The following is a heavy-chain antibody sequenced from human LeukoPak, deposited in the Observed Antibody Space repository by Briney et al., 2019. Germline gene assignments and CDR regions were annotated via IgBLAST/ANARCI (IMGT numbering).Heavy chain of an antibody. D-gene: IGHD4-11*01. Sequence: ASVKVSCKASGYTFTGYYMHWVRQAPGQGLEWMGWINPNSGGTNYAQKFQGRVTMTRDTSISTAYMELSRLRSDDTAVYYCARALSNLRLYYFDYWGQGALVTVSS. CDR1: GYTFTGYY. CDR2: INPNSGGT. CDR3: ARALSNLRLYYFDY. J-gene: IGHJ4*02. V-gene: IGHV1-2*02.